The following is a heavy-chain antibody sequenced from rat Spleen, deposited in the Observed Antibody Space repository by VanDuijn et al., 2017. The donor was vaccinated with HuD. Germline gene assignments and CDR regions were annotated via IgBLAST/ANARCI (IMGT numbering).Heavy chain of an antibody. D-gene: IGHD1-9*01. CDR2: ISTSGSRT. CDR1: GFTFSDYN. CDR3: ARLGDTHYGYNPLDA. V-gene: IGHV5S10*01. Sequence: EVQLVESGGGLIQPGRSLKLSCAASGFTFSDYNMAWVRQAPKKGLEWVATISTSGSRTYYPDSVKGRFTISRDNAKSSLYLQMNSLKSEDTATYYCARLGDTHYGYNPLDAWGQGASVTVSS. J-gene: IGHJ4*01.